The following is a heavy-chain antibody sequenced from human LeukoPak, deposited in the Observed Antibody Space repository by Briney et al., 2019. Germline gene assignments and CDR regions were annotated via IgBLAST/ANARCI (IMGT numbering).Heavy chain of an antibody. V-gene: IGHV3-21*01. D-gene: IGHD1-7*01. Sequence: KTGGSLRLSCSASGFTFSIYNMNWVRQTPGKGLEWVSSISGSSSYIYYADSVKGRFTISRDNAKRSLYLQMNSLRAEDTAVYYCSPITGAIDNWGQGTLVTVSS. J-gene: IGHJ4*02. CDR3: SPITGAIDN. CDR2: ISGSSSYI. CDR1: GFTFSIYN.